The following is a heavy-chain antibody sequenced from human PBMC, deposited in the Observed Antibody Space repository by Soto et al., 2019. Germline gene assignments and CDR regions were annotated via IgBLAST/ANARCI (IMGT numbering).Heavy chain of an antibody. Sequence: GGSLRLSCAASGFTFSDYYMSWIRQAPGKGLEWVSYISSSGSTIYYADSVKGRFTISRDNAKNSLYLQMNSLRAEDTAVYYCAREIKEVVVVVAATPDAFDIWGQGTMVTVSS. CDR1: GFTFSDYY. CDR3: AREIKEVVVVVAATPDAFDI. D-gene: IGHD2-15*01. V-gene: IGHV3-11*01. CDR2: ISSSGSTI. J-gene: IGHJ3*02.